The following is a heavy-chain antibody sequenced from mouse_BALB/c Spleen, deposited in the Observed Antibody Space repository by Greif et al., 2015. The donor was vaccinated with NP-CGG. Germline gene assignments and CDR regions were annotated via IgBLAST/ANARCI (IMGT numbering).Heavy chain of an antibody. CDR2: INPGSGGT. J-gene: IGHJ3*01. CDR1: GYAFTNYL. CDR3: ARDYYGSSYWFAY. D-gene: IGHD1-1*01. Sequence: QVQLQQSGAELVRPGTSVKVSCKASGYAFTNYLIEWVKQRPGQGLEWIGVINPGSGGTNYNEKFKGKATLTADKSSSTAYMQLSSLTSDDSAVYFCARDYYGSSYWFAYWGQGTLVTVSA. V-gene: IGHV1-54*01.